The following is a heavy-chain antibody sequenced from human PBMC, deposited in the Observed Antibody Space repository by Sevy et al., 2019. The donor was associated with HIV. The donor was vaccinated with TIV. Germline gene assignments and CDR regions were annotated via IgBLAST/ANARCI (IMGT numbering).Heavy chain of an antibody. CDR2: IHQSGST. J-gene: IGHJ4*02. CDR3: ARRTYYSDSTAYYFDY. V-gene: IGHV4-38-2*02. Sequence: SETLSLTCTVSGYSISTGYYWGWIRQPPGKGLEWIGNIHQSGSTYDNPSLKSRITIPVDTSKNQFSLNLISVTAADTAVYYCARRTYYSDSTAYYFDYWGQGTLVTVSS. D-gene: IGHD3-22*01. CDR1: GYSISTGYY.